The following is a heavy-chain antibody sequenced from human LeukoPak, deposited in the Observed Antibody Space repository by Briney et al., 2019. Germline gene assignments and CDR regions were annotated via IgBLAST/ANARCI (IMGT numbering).Heavy chain of an antibody. CDR3: ARDLRSTEGAFDI. V-gene: IGHV5-51*01. Sequence: GESLKISCKTSGYTFTSYWIAWVRQMPGKGLEWMGIVYPGDSDTRYSPSFQGQVTISVDESITTAYLQWSSLRASDTAMYYCARDLRSTEGAFDIWGQGTMVTVSS. CDR1: GYTFTSYW. J-gene: IGHJ3*02. CDR2: VYPGDSDT. D-gene: IGHD5/OR15-5a*01.